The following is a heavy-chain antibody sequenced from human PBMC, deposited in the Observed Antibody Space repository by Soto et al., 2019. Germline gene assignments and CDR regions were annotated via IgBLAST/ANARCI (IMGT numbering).Heavy chain of an antibody. V-gene: IGHV4-59*01. CDR3: ARERGNWFDP. J-gene: IGHJ5*02. CDR2: ISYSGST. D-gene: IGHD5-12*01. Sequence: SETLSLTCTVSGGSISSYYWSWIRQPPGKGLEWIGYISYSGSTNYNPSLKSRVTISVDTSKNQFSLKLSSVTAADTAVYYCARERGNWFDPWGQGTLVTVSS. CDR1: GGSISSYY.